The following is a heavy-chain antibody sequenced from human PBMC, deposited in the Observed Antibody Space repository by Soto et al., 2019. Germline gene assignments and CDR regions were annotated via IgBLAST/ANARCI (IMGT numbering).Heavy chain of an antibody. CDR3: ARDRRGDYDDAGFDP. CDR1: GGSISSYY. J-gene: IGHJ5*02. Sequence: SETLSLTCTVSGGSISSYYWSWIRQPPGKGLEWIGYIYYSGSTNYNPSLKSRVTISVDTSKNQFSLKLSSVTAADTAVYYCARDRRGDYDDAGFDPWGQGTLVTVSS. CDR2: IYYSGST. V-gene: IGHV4-59*01. D-gene: IGHD3-22*01.